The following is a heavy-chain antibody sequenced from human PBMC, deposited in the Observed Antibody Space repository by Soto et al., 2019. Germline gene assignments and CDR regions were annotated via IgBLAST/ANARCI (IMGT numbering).Heavy chain of an antibody. CDR2: VYYSGTT. Sequence: SETLSLTCSVSGGSVSDKTYYWSWIRQPPGKRLEWIGYVYYSGTTNYNPSLKSRVTIPVDLSKNQFSLRLSSVTTADTALYYCARTTAVPNSLRSRYFFDYWGQGTLVTVSS. CDR1: GGSVSDKTYY. CDR3: ARTTAVPNSLRSRYFFDY. V-gene: IGHV4-61*01. J-gene: IGHJ4*02. D-gene: IGHD4-17*01.